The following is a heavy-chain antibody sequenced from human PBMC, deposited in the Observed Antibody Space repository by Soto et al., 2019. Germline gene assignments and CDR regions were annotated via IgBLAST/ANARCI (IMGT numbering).Heavy chain of an antibody. CDR2: IYYSGST. J-gene: IGHJ6*03. Sequence: TSETLSLTCTVSGGSISSYYLSWIRQPPGKGLEWIGYIYYSGSTNYNPSLKSRVTISVDTSKNQFSLKLSSVTAADTAVYYCARSEVLEPYYYYMDVWGKGTTVTVSS. D-gene: IGHD3-3*01. CDR3: ARSEVLEPYYYYMDV. CDR1: GGSISSYY. V-gene: IGHV4-59*08.